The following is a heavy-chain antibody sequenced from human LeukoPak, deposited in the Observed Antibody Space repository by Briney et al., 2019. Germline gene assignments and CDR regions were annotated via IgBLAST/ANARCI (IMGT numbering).Heavy chain of an antibody. V-gene: IGHV1-2*04. CDR2: INPNSGGT. CDR1: GYTFTGYY. Sequence: ASVKVSCKASGYTFTGYYMHWVRQAPGQGLEWMGWINPNSGGTNYAQKFQGWVTMTRDTSISTAYMELSRLRSDDTAVHYCARGARITIFGVAKNWFDPWGQGTLVTVSS. CDR3: ARGARITIFGVAKNWFDP. J-gene: IGHJ5*02. D-gene: IGHD3-3*01.